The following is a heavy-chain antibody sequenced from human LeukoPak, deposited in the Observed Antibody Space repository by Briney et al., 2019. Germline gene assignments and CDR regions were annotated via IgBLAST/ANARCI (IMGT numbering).Heavy chain of an antibody. CDR3: ARSVIAVTFDAFDI. D-gene: IGHD2-21*01. V-gene: IGHV4-38-2*01. Sequence: PSETLSLTXAVSGYSISSGYYWGWIRQPPGKGLEWIGSIYHSGSTYYNPSLKSRVTISVDTSKNQFSLKLSSVTAADTAVYYCARSVIAVTFDAFDIWGQGTMVTVSS. J-gene: IGHJ3*02. CDR1: GYSISSGYY. CDR2: IYHSGST.